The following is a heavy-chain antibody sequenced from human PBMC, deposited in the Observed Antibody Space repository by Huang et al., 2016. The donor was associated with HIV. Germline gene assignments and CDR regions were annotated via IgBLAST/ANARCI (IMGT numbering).Heavy chain of an antibody. J-gene: IGHJ6*03. D-gene: IGHD7-27*01. CDR3: AHIGRLGNYYMDV. Sequence: QITLKESGPTVIKPTQTLTLTCSFSGFSLNHKGLGVGWIRQPPGKALDCLVRIYCDDDKPFTPSLKNRITITKDTSKNQVVFTMTNLGPMDTGTYYCAHIGRLGNYYMDVWGNGTTVTVSS. V-gene: IGHV2-5*02. CDR2: IYCDDDK. CDR1: GFSLNHKGLG.